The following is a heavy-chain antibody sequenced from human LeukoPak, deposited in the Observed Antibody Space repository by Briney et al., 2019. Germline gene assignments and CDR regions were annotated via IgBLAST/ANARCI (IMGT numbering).Heavy chain of an antibody. CDR3: AKSNGYGLVDI. CDR2: IYYSGST. V-gene: IGHV4-4*02. D-gene: IGHD3-10*01. Sequence: PSGTLSLTCAVSGGSISSTNWWSWVRQPPGKGLEWIGSIYYSGSTYYNPSLKSRVTISVDTSRNQFSLKLNSVTAADTAVYYCAKSNGYGLVDIWGQGTMVTVSS. J-gene: IGHJ3*02. CDR1: GGSISSTNW.